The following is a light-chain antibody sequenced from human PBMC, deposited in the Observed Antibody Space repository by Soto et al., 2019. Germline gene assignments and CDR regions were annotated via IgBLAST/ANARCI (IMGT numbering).Light chain of an antibody. CDR1: QGISSY. CDR2: AAS. J-gene: IGKJ1*01. Sequence: DIQLTQSPSFLSASVGDRFTITCRASQGISSYLAWYQQKPGKAPKLLIYAASTLQSGVPSRFSGSGSGTDFTLTISSLQPEDFATYYCQKYDRAPPTFAQGTKVDIK. V-gene: IGKV1-9*01. CDR3: QKYDRAPPT.